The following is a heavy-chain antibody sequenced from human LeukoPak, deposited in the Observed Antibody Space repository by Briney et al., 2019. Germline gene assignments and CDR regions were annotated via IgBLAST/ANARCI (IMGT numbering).Heavy chain of an antibody. CDR2: ISGDAITT. V-gene: IGHV3-23*01. J-gene: IGHJ5*01. D-gene: IGHD4/OR15-4a*01. Sequence: GGSLRLSCTASGFTFRTYIMAWVRRVPGEGLEWISAISGDAITTYYAVPVKDRFTISRDNFRNTLSLQVDSLRADDSAVYYCAKDASPYSNYAVRWFDSWGQGTLVTVSS. CDR3: AKDASPYSNYAVRWFDS. CDR1: GFTFRTYI.